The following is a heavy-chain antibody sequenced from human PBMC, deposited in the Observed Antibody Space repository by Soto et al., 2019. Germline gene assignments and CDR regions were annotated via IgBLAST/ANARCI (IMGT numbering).Heavy chain of an antibody. V-gene: IGHV4-59*01. J-gene: IGHJ4*02. CDR3: TRANWYSEY. D-gene: IGHD7-27*01. CDR2: IYYNGNT. Sequence: QVQLQESGPGLVKPSETLSLTCTVSGVSISNNYWSWIRQPPGTGLEWIGYIYYNGNTNYNPSLKSRVTMSVDTSRNQISLKLTTVTAADTAVYYCTRANWYSEYWGQGTLVTVSS. CDR1: GVSISNNY.